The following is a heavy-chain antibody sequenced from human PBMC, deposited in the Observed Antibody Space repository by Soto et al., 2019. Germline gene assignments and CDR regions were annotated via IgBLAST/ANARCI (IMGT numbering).Heavy chain of an antibody. CDR3: EKGHHGGSLDY. D-gene: IGHD3-16*01. CDR1: GFTFSSYG. J-gene: IGHJ4*02. CDR2: ISYDGRNK. Sequence: GGSLRLSCAASGFTFSSYGMHWVRQAPGKGLEWVAVISYDGRNKYYADSGKGRFTISRDNSKNTLYLQMNSLRAEDTAVYYCEKGHHGGSLDYGGRGTLVTVSS. V-gene: IGHV3-30*18.